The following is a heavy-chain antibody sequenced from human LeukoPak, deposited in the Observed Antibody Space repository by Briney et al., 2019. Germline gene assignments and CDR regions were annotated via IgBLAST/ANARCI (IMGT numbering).Heavy chain of an antibody. CDR2: IIPIFGTA. D-gene: IGHD3-9*01. J-gene: IGHJ4*02. CDR3: ARDLTGLWTFDY. Sequence: GASVKVSCKASGGTFSSYAISWVRQAPGQGLEWMGGIIPIFGTANYAQKFQGRVTITADKSTSTAYMELSSLRSEDTAVYYCARDLTGLWTFDYWGQGTLVTVSS. V-gene: IGHV1-69*06. CDR1: GGTFSSYA.